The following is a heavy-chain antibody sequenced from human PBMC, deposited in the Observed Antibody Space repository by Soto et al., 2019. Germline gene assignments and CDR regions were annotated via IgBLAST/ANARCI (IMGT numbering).Heavy chain of an antibody. CDR3: ARDRHGSGWYTYYFYTLAV. V-gene: IGHV3-23*01. Sequence: PGGSLRLSCAVSGFIFSDYAMTWVRQAPGKGLEWVSGISGSGESIYYADSVEGRFTISRDNSKNTLYLQMNSLRGEDTAVYYCARDRHGSGWYTYYFYTLAVWGQGTTVTVSS. J-gene: IGHJ6*02. D-gene: IGHD6-13*01. CDR2: ISGSGESI. CDR1: GFIFSDYA.